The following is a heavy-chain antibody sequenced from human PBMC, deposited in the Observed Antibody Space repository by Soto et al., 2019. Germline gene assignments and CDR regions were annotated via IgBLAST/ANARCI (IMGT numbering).Heavy chain of an antibody. V-gene: IGHV3-23*01. D-gene: IGHD7-27*01. CDR3: AKDRPFNWGYYCDY. J-gene: IGHJ4*02. CDR2: ISSGGGTT. CDR1: GFTFSSYA. Sequence: EVQLLESGGGLVQPGRSLRLSCAASGFTFSSYAMNWVRQAPGKGLEWVSSISSGGGTTYYADSVKGRFTISTDNSKNTLFLQMNRLRVEDTAVYYCAKDRPFNWGYYCDYWGQGSLVTVST.